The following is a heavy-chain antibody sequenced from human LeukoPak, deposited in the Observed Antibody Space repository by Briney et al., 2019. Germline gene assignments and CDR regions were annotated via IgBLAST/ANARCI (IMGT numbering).Heavy chain of an antibody. CDR1: GFTVNSNY. CDR2: LYNTGNK. J-gene: IGHJ4*02. CDR3: ARLTPAAGRLYFVD. V-gene: IGHV3-53*01. Sequence: GGSLRLSCAASGFTVNSNYLSWVRQAPGKGLEWVSTLYNTGNKYYANSVKGRFSVSRDNSKNTLFLQMNSLRAEDTAVYYCARLTPAAGRLYFVDWGPGTLVTVSS. D-gene: IGHD6-13*01.